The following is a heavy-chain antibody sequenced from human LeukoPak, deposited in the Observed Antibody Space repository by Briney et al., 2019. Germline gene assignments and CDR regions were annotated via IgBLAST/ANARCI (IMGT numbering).Heavy chain of an antibody. CDR2: IKSKGGGETT. CDR3: AWQTKFDFWRMDY. D-gene: IGHD3-3*01. Sequence: GSLRLSCAASGFGFTAAWMSWVRQAPGEGPEWVGRIKSKGGGETTDYAAPVKSRFTISRDDSKNTLYLQMDGLKTEDTAVYYCAWQTKFDFWRMDYWGLGTLVTVSS. CDR1: GFGFTAAW. J-gene: IGHJ4*02. V-gene: IGHV3-15*01.